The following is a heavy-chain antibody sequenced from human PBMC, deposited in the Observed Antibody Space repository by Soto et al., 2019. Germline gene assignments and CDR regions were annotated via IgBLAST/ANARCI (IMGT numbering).Heavy chain of an antibody. V-gene: IGHV3-15*01. Sequence: GGSLRLSCAASGFTFSNAWMSWVRQAPGKGLEWVGRIKSKTDGGTTDYAAPVKGRFTISRDDSKNTLYLQMNSLKTEDTAVYYCTTNAVVPRRYYYYMDVWGKGTTVTVSS. CDR1: GFTFSNAW. CDR2: IKSKTDGGTT. J-gene: IGHJ6*03. D-gene: IGHD2-2*01. CDR3: TTNAVVPRRYYYYMDV.